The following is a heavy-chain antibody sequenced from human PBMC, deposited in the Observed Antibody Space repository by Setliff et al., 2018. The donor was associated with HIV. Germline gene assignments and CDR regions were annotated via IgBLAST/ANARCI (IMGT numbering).Heavy chain of an antibody. Sequence: SETLSLTCTVSGGSISSHYWSWIRQPPGMGLEWIGYVYNSGSTKYNPSLKSRVTISVDTSKNQFSVKLTSVTPADTALYYCARGGTTVPNYFDYWGQGTLVTVSS. J-gene: IGHJ4*02. D-gene: IGHD4-17*01. V-gene: IGHV4-59*11. CDR1: GGSISSHY. CDR3: ARGGTTVPNYFDY. CDR2: VYNSGST.